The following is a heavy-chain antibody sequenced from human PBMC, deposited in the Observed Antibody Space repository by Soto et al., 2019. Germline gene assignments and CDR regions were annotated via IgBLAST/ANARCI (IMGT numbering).Heavy chain of an antibody. CDR3: ARSAATVLDY. D-gene: IGHD5-18*01. CDR2: THHSGRT. V-gene: IGHV4-4*02. J-gene: IGHJ4*02. Sequence: SETLSLTCTVSGGSMSSSNWWNWVRQPPGKGLEWIGETHHSGRTNYNPSLKSRVTISVDKSKNHFSLKLSSVTAADTAVYYCARSAATVLDYWGQGTLVTVSS. CDR1: GGSMSSSNW.